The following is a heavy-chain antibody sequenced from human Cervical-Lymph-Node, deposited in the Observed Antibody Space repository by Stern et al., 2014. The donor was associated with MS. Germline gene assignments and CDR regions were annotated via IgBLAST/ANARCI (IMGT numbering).Heavy chain of an antibody. J-gene: IGHJ4*02. D-gene: IGHD6-25*01. CDR2: ISAYNGNT. Sequence: VQLVQSGPEVKKPGASVKVSCKASGYTFTSYGIAWVRHAPGQGLEWMGWISAYNGNTNYERKLQGRVTLTTNTTTSTAYMELRSLRSDDTAIYFCARSGTRVPRGYWGQGTLITVSS. CDR3: ARSGTRVPRGY. V-gene: IGHV1-18*04. CDR1: GYTFTSYG.